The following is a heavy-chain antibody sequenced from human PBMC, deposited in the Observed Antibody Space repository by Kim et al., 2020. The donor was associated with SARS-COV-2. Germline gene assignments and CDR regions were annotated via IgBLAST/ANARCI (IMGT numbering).Heavy chain of an antibody. J-gene: IGHJ4*01. V-gene: IGHV3-23*01. CDR2: ISSSGGST. CDR3: ARTRSCISTSCYVDY. Sequence: GGSLRLSCVTSGFTFGTYAMSWVRQAPEKGLEWVSGISSSGGSTYYADSVKGRFTISRDSSKNTLYLQMVSLRVDDTALYYCARTRSCISTSCYVDYWG. CDR1: GFTFGTYA. D-gene: IGHD2-2*01.